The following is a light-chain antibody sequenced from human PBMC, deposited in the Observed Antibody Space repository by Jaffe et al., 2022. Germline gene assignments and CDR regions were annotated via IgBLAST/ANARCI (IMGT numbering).Light chain of an antibody. CDR2: DTT. J-gene: IGLJ1*01. CDR3: QSFDSSLGIRV. Sequence: QSVLAQPSSVSGAPGQRVTISCTGYSSGYYVHWYQQLPGTAPKLLIYDTTNRPSGVPDRFSGSKSDTSASLAITGLQAEDEADYYCQSFDSSLGIRVFGSGTKVTVL. CDR1: SSGYY. V-gene: IGLV1-40*01.